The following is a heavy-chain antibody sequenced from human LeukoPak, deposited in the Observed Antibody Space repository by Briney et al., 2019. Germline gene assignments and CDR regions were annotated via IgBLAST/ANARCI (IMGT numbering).Heavy chain of an antibody. Sequence: ASVKVSCKASGYTFTGYYMHWVRQAPGQGLEWMGWINPNSGGTNYAQKFQGRVTMTRDTSISTAYMELSRLRSDDTAVYYCAREIEGEDILTGNYWGQGTLVTVSS. CDR3: AREIEGEDILTGNY. CDR1: GYTFTGYY. D-gene: IGHD3-9*01. CDR2: INPNSGGT. V-gene: IGHV1-2*02. J-gene: IGHJ4*02.